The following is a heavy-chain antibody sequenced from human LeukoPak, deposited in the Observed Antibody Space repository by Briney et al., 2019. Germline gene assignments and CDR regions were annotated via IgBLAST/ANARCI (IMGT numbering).Heavy chain of an antibody. V-gene: IGHV3-48*02. J-gene: IGHJ4*02. D-gene: IGHD3-22*01. CDR1: GFTFTTNA. Sequence: GGSLRLSCAASGFTFTTNAMSWVRQAPGKGLEWVSYISSSSSTIYYADSVKGRFTISRDNAKNSLYLQMNSLRDEDTAVYYCARDSLIVVGVFDSWGQGTLVTVSS. CDR2: ISSSSSTI. CDR3: ARDSLIVVGVFDS.